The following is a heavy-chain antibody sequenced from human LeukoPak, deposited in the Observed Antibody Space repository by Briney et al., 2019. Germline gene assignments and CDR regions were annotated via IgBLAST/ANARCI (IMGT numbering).Heavy chain of an antibody. Sequence: KHSETLSLTCAVYGGSLSGYYWSWIRQPPGKGLEWIGEINHSGSTNYNPSLKSRVTISVDTSKNQFSLKLSSVTAADTAVYYCARGNFVLRYFDWFDYWGQGTLVTVSS. CDR1: GGSLSGYY. CDR2: INHSGST. J-gene: IGHJ4*02. CDR3: ARGNFVLRYFDWFDY. D-gene: IGHD3-9*01. V-gene: IGHV4-34*01.